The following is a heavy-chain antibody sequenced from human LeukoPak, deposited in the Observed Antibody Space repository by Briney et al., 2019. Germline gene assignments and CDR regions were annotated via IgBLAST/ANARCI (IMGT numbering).Heavy chain of an antibody. Sequence: PGGSLRLSWAASGFTFSSYWMHWVRQAPGKGLEWVSYISSSSSTIYYADSVKGRFTISRDNAKNSLYLQMNSLRAEDTAVYYCARSSRRYCSGGSCSYDLDYWGQGTLVTVSS. CDR1: GFTFSSYW. J-gene: IGHJ4*02. V-gene: IGHV3-48*01. CDR2: ISSSSSTI. D-gene: IGHD2-15*01. CDR3: ARSSRRYCSGGSCSYDLDY.